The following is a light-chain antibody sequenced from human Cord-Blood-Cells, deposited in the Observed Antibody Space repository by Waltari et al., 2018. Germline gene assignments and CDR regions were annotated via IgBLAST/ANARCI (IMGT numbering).Light chain of an antibody. CDR3: QSADSSGTYVV. CDR1: VLPKQY. V-gene: IGLV3-25*03. Sequence: SVSPGQTARITCSGDVLPKQYAYWYQQKPGQAPVLVIYKDSERPSGIPERFSGSSSGTTVTLTISGVQAEDEADYYCQSADSSGTYVVFGGGTKLTVL. CDR2: KDS. J-gene: IGLJ2*01.